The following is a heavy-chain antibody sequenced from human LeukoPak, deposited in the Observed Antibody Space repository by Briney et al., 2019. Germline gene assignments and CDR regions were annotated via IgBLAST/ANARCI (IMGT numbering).Heavy chain of an antibody. CDR3: AKLRRGAAAGEFDY. CDR1: GFTFSSYA. D-gene: IGHD6-13*01. CDR2: ISGGGSST. V-gene: IGHV3-23*01. J-gene: IGHJ4*02. Sequence: GGSLRLSCAASGFTFSSYAIPWFHRPPGKGLDWVSAISGGGSSTYFADSVKGRFTISRDNSRNTLYLQMNSLRAEDTAIYYCAKLRRGAAAGEFDYWGQGTLVTVSS.